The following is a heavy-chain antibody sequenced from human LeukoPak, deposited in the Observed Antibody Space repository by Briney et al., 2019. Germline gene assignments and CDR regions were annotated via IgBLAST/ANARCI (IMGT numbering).Heavy chain of an antibody. CDR1: GFTFSTYG. J-gene: IGHJ4*02. V-gene: IGHV3-23*01. CDR3: AKDRGWFGGSLANFDD. D-gene: IGHD3-10*01. CDR2: ISGSGGSI. Sequence: GGSLRLSCAGSGFTFSTYGMTWVRQAPGKGLEWVSAISGSGGSIYYADSVKGRFTISRDNSKNTLFLQMNSLRAEDTAVYYCAKDRGWFGGSLANFDDWSQGTLVTVSS.